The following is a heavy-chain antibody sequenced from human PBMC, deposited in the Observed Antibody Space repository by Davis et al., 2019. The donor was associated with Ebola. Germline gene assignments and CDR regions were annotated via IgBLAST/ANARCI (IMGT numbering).Heavy chain of an antibody. J-gene: IGHJ6*02. CDR1: GFTFSSSW. V-gene: IGHV3-7*01. CDR2: IKQDGSEK. CDR3: ARERVYYYGMDV. Sequence: ESLNISCAASGFTFSSSWMSWVRQAPGKGLEWVANIKQDGSEKYYVDSVKGRFTISRDNAKNSLYLQMNSLRAEDTAVYYCARERVYYYGMDVWGQGTTVTVSS.